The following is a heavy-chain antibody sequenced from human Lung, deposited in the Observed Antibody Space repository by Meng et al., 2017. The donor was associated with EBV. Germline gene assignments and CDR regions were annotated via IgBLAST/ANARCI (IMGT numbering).Heavy chain of an antibody. Sequence: ITVEESGPTRVQPPKFPAMTPSCSWFLCSISWVGEGWIRWPQWKAREWLALIYWDDDKRYRRSLKSSLNITKDTAKNQVVLTMTNMDPVDAATYYWAHIIAARHFDYWGQGTLVTVSS. CDR3: AHIIAARHFDY. CDR1: FLCSISWVG. V-gene: IGHV2-5*02. J-gene: IGHJ4*02. D-gene: IGHD6-6*01. CDR2: IYWDDDK.